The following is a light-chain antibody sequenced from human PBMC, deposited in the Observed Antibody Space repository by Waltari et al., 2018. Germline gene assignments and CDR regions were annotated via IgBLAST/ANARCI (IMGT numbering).Light chain of an antibody. V-gene: IGKV3-11*01. J-gene: IGKJ5*01. CDR1: QNVNMY. CDR3: QQRNHWIT. Sequence: EIVLTQSPATLSLSPGDRATLPCRARQNVNMYLAWYQQTPGQGPRLLIYDATDRAAGVPARFSGSGSGTEFTLTISSLEPEDFAVYHCQQRNHWITFGQGTRLEI. CDR2: DAT.